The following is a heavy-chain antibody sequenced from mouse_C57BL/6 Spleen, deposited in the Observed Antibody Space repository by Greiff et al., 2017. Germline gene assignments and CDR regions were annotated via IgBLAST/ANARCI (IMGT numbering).Heavy chain of an antibody. CDR2: INPNNGGT. CDR3: ARGFLDY. V-gene: IGHV1-18*01. CDR1: GYTFTDYN. Sequence: VQLQQSGPELVKPGASVKISCKASGYTFTDYNMDWVKQSHGKSLEWIGDINPNNGGTIYNQKFKGKATLTVDKSSSTAYMELRSLTSEDTAVYYCARGFLDYWGQGTTLTVSS. J-gene: IGHJ2*01.